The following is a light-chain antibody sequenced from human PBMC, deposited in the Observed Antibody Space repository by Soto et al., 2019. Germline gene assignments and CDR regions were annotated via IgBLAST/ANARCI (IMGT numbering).Light chain of an antibody. CDR1: SSDVGGYNY. Sequence: QSALTQPRSVSGSPGQSVTISCTGTSSDVGGYNYVSWYQQHPGKAPKLMIYDVNKWPSGVPDRFSGSKSGNTASLTISGLXXEXEADYYCCSYAGSSPYVFGTGTKLTVL. J-gene: IGLJ1*01. V-gene: IGLV2-11*01. CDR3: CSYAGSSPYV. CDR2: DVN.